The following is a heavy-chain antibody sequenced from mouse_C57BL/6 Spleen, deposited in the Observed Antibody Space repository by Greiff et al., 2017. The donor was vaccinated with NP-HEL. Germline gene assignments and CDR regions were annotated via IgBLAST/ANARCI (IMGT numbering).Heavy chain of an antibody. D-gene: IGHD2-2*01. CDR1: GYTFTSYD. V-gene: IGHV1-85*01. Sequence: QVQLQQPGAELVKPGASVKLSCKASGYTFTSYDINWVKQRPGQGLEWIGWIYPRDGSTKYNEKFKGKATLTVDTSSSTAYMELHSLTSEDSAVYFCASYGDDAGFAYWGQGTLVTVSA. CDR3: ASYGDDAGFAY. J-gene: IGHJ3*01. CDR2: IYPRDGST.